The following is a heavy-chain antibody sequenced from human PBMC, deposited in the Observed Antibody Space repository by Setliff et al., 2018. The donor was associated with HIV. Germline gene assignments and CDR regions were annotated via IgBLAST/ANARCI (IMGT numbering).Heavy chain of an antibody. CDR2: INWNSGTI. V-gene: IGHV3-9*01. CDR3: AKDYGDGHNWGAFDI. CDR1: GFTFSAHG. J-gene: IGHJ3*02. Sequence: PGGSLRLSCAASGFTFSAHGMHWGRQAPGKGLEWVSGINWNSGTIAYADFVKGRFTISRDNTKNFVFLEMTNLRPEDTALYFCAKDYGDGHNWGAFDISGQGTMVTVSS. D-gene: IGHD1-1*01.